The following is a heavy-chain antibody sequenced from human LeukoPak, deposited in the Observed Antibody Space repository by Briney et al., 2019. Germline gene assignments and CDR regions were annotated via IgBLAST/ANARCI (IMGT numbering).Heavy chain of an antibody. J-gene: IGHJ4*02. Sequence: SVKVSCKASGGTFSSYAISWVRQAPGQGLEWMGRIIPIFGTANYAQKFQGRVTITTDESTSTAYMELSSLISGDTAVYYCARDVAAAGQFDYWGQGTLVTVSS. D-gene: IGHD6-13*01. V-gene: IGHV1-69*05. CDR3: ARDVAAAGQFDY. CDR2: IIPIFGTA. CDR1: GGTFSSYA.